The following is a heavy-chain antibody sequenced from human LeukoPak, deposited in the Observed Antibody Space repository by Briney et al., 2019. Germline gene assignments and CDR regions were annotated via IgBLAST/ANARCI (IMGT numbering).Heavy chain of an antibody. CDR3: AKGCIVGATTPFDY. CDR1: GFTFSSYG. CDR2: IRYDGSNK. Sequence: GGSLRLSCAASGFTFSSYGMHWVRQAPGKGLEWVAFIRYDGSNKYYADSVKGRFTISRDNSKNTLYLQMNSLRAEDTAVYYCAKGCIVGATTPFDYWGQGTLVTVSS. J-gene: IGHJ4*02. D-gene: IGHD1-26*01. V-gene: IGHV3-30*02.